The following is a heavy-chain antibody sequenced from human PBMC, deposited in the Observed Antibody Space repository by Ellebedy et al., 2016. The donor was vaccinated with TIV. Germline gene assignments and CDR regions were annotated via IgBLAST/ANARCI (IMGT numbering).Heavy chain of an antibody. CDR3: ARGKVGATIGWFDP. V-gene: IGHV1-24*01. Sequence: ASVKVSXXVSGYTLTELSMHWVRQAPGKGLEWMGGFDPEDGETIYAQKFQGRVTMTEDTSTDTAYMELSSLRSEDTAVYYCARGKVGATIGWFDPWGQGTLVTVSS. CDR2: FDPEDGET. D-gene: IGHD1-26*01. CDR1: GYTLTELS. J-gene: IGHJ5*02.